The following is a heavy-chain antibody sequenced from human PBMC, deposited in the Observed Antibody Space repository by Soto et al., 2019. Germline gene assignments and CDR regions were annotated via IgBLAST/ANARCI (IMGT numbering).Heavy chain of an antibody. D-gene: IGHD3-10*01. V-gene: IGHV1-2*02. CDR3: ARDGVLLWLGDEYYFDY. J-gene: IGHJ4*02. CDR1: GYTFTGYY. CDR2: INPNSGGT. Sequence: ASVKVSCKASGYTFTGYYMHWVRQAPGQGLEWMGWINPNSGGTNYAQKFQGRVTMTRDTSISTAYMELSRLRSDDTAVYYCARDGVLLWLGDEYYFDYWGQGTLVTVSS.